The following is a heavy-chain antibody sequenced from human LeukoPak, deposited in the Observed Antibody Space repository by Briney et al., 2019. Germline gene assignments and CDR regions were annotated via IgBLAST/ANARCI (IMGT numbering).Heavy chain of an antibody. Sequence: GESLKISCKSSGYRFISYWIGWVRQMPGKGLEWMGIISSGDSDTRYSPSFQAQVTISADKSISTAYLQRSSLKASDTAMYYCARHYYGSGNAENYYGMDVWGQGTTVTVSS. CDR3: ARHYYGSGNAENYYGMDV. CDR1: GYRFISYW. V-gene: IGHV5-51*01. D-gene: IGHD3-10*01. J-gene: IGHJ6*02. CDR2: ISSGDSDT.